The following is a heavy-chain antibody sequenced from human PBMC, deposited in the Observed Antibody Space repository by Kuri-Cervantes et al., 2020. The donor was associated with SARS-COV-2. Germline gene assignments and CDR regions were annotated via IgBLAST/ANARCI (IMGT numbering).Heavy chain of an antibody. Sequence: GESLKISCAASGFTFSSYSMNWVRQAPGKGLEWVSSISSSSSYIYYADSVKGRFTISRDNAKNSLYLQMNSLRAEDTALYHCARLSAPMVRGVLDYWGQGTLVTVSS. CDR1: GFTFSSYS. D-gene: IGHD3-10*01. V-gene: IGHV3-21*04. CDR3: ARLSAPMVRGVLDY. CDR2: ISSSSSYI. J-gene: IGHJ4*02.